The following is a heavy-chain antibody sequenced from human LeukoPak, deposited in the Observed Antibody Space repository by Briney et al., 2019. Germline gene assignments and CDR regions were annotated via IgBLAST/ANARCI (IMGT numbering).Heavy chain of an antibody. Sequence: GGSLRLSCAASGFTFSSYSMNWVRQAPGKGLEWVSGISGSGGSTNYADSVKGRFTISRDKSKNTLYLQMNSLRVEDTAVYYCAKEGWDCSSTSCPPAWGQGTLVTVSS. D-gene: IGHD2-2*01. CDR3: AKEGWDCSSTSCPPA. CDR1: GFTFSSYS. V-gene: IGHV3-23*01. CDR2: ISGSGGST. J-gene: IGHJ5*02.